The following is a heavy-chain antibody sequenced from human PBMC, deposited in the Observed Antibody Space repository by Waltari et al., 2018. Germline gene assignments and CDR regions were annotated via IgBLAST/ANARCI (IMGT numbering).Heavy chain of an antibody. CDR3: ARDMGIYTNYVTY. D-gene: IGHD3-16*01. CDR1: GFIFSRHW. Sequence: EVQLVESGGGLVQPGGSLTLSCAASGFIFSRHWMSWVRQAPGKGPDGLANVNEDGSDIYYVHSVKGRFSISRDNARNTLYLQMNSLRADDTAIYYCARDMGIYTNYVTYWGQGTLVTVSS. V-gene: IGHV3-7*01. J-gene: IGHJ4*02. CDR2: VNEDGSDI.